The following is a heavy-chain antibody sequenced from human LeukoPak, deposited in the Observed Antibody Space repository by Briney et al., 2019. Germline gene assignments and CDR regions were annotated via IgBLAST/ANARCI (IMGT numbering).Heavy chain of an antibody. Sequence: GRSLRLSCAASGFTFSNYGMHWVRQTPGKGLEWVALISSDGSKNIYADSVKGRFTISRDNSKNTVYLQMNSLRAEDTAVCYCVKGLVQTTMSYSVDYWGQGALVTVSS. CDR1: GFTFSNYG. CDR3: VKGLVQTTMSYSVDY. D-gene: IGHD1-1*01. V-gene: IGHV3-30*18. CDR2: ISSDGSKN. J-gene: IGHJ4*02.